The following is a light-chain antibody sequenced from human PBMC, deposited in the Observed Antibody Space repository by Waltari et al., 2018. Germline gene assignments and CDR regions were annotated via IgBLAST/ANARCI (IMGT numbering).Light chain of an antibody. CDR2: DAS. CDR1: QSIRSY. J-gene: IGKJ4*01. CDR3: QQYYSTPLT. Sequence: EIVLTQSPATLSLSPGERATLSCRASQSIRSYLAWYQQKPGQAPRLLIYDASNRATGVPARFIGSGSGTDFTLTISSLESEDFAFYYCQQYYSTPLTFGGGTKVEIK. V-gene: IGKV3-11*01.